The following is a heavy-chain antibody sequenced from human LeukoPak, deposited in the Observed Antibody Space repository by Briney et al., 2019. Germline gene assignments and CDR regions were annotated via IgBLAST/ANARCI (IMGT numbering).Heavy chain of an antibody. V-gene: IGHV1-8*02. CDR2: MNPNSGNT. CDR3: ARGVRRYSYGLNY. J-gene: IGHJ4*02. D-gene: IGHD5-18*01. CDR1: GYTVTNYG. Sequence: ASVKVSCKASGYTVTNYGVSWVRQATGQGLEWMGWMNPNSGNTGYAQKFQGRVTMTRNTSISTAYMELSSLRSEDTAVYYCARGVRRYSYGLNYWGQGTLVTVSS.